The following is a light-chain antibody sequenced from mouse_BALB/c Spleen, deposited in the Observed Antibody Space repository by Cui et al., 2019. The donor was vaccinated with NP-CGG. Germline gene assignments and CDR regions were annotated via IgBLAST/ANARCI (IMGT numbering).Light chain of an antibody. J-gene: IGLJ1*01. CDR2: GTN. CDR3: ALWYSNHWV. CDR1: TGAVTTSNY. V-gene: IGLV1*01. Sequence: QAVLTRDSAPTTSPGETVTLTCRSSTGAVTTSNYANWVQEKPDHLFTGLIGGTNNRAPGVPARFSGSLIGDKAALTITGAQTEDEAIYFCALWYSNHWVFGGGTKLTVL.